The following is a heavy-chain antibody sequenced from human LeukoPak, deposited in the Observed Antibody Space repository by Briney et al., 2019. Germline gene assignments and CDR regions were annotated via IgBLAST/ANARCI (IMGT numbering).Heavy chain of an antibody. Sequence: GGSLRLSCAASGFTFSSYGMHWVRQAPGKGLKWVAFTRSDGSNKYYADSVKGRFTISRDNSKNTLYLQMNSLRAEDTAVYYCARILSSAWGELGYWGQGTLVTVSS. CDR3: ARILSSAWGELGY. J-gene: IGHJ4*02. V-gene: IGHV3-30*02. CDR1: GFTFSSYG. D-gene: IGHD6-19*01. CDR2: TRSDGSNK.